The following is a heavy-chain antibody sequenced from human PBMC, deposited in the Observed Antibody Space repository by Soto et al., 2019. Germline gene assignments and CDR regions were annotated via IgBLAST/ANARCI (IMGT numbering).Heavy chain of an antibody. CDR2: INHSGST. V-gene: IGHV4-34*01. CDR1: GGSFSGYY. D-gene: IGHD3-10*01. Sequence: PSETLSLTCAVYGGSFSGYYWSWIRQPPGKGLEWIGEINHSGSTNYSPSLQSRVTISIDTSKNHFSLKLRSVTAADTAVFYCARVSYYYGSGNHYLFDYWGQGTLVTVSS. J-gene: IGHJ4*02. CDR3: ARVSYYYGSGNHYLFDY.